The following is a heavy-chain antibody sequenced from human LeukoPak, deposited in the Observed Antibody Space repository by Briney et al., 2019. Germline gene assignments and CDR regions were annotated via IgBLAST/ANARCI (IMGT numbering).Heavy chain of an antibody. Sequence: QPGGCLRLSCAATEVTVSITYMSWVRQAPWKGLEWVLVIYNGGKDNYAESVKGRFTISRDNSKNTLFLQMDNLRAEDTAVYYCARALGSGSYPYYFDHWGQGAPVTVSS. J-gene: IGHJ4*02. D-gene: IGHD1-26*01. V-gene: IGHV3-53*01. CDR2: IYNGGKD. CDR1: EVTVSITY. CDR3: ARALGSGSYPYYFDH.